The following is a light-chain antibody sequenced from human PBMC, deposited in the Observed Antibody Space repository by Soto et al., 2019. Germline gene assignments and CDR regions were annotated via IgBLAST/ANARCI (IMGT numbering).Light chain of an antibody. V-gene: IGKV3-15*01. CDR3: KHYNYWPYT. CDR1: QTIDNT. J-gene: IGKJ2*01. CDR2: DAS. Sequence: EIVLTQSPGTLSLSPGERATLSCRASQTIDNTLAWYQRKPGQAPRLLIYDASTRATGVPARFSGSGSGTDFTLTIRSLQSEDFAVYYCKHYNYWPYTFGQGTKVDIK.